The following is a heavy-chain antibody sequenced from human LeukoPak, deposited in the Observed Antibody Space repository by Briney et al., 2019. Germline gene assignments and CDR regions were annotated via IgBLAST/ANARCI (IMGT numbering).Heavy chain of an antibody. CDR3: TRESGSYHGNDY. D-gene: IGHD1-26*01. CDR2: INPNNGGT. J-gene: IGHJ4*02. V-gene: IGHV1-2*06. Sequence: ASVNVSCKASGYTFTGYYMHWVRQAPGQGLEWMGRINPNNGGTNYAQKFQGRGTMTGDTSISTAYMELSSLRSDDTAVYYCTRESGSYHGNDYWGQGTLVTVSS. CDR1: GYTFTGYY.